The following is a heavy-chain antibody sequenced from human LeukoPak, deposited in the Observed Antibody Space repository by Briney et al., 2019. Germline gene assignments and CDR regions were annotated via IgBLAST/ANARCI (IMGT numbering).Heavy chain of an antibody. D-gene: IGHD3-22*01. J-gene: IGHJ4*02. CDR2: IYYSGST. Sequence: ASETLSLTCTVSGGSISSSSYYWGWIRQPPGKGLEWIGSIYYSGSTYYNPSLKSRVTMSVDTSKNQFSLKLSSVTAADTAVYYCARADYYYDTSGYNDYWGQGTLVTVSS. CDR3: ARADYYYDTSGYNDY. V-gene: IGHV4-39*07. CDR1: GGSISSSSYY.